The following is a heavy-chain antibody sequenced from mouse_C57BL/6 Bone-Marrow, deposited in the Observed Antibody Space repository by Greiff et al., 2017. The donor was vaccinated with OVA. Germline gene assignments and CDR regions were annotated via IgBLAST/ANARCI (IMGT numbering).Heavy chain of an antibody. D-gene: IGHD2-10*01. J-gene: IGHJ2*01. Sequence: QVQLQQPGAELVKPGASVKLSCKASGYTFTSYWMQWVKQRPGQGLEWIGEIDPSDSYTNYNQKFKGKATLTVDTSSSTAYMQLSSLTSEDSAVYYCAREGLLLDYWGQGTTFTVSS. CDR1: GYTFTSYW. CDR3: AREGLLLDY. CDR2: IDPSDSYT. V-gene: IGHV1-50*01.